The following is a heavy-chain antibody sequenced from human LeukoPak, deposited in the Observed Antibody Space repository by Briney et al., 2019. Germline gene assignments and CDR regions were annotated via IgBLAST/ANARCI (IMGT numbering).Heavy chain of an antibody. Sequence: GGSLRLSCAASGFTISSYWMHWVRPAPGKGLVWVSRINSDGSSTSYADSVKGRFTISRDNAKNTLYLQMNSLRAEDTAVYYCARSQTIAVADWFDPWGQGTLVTVSS. V-gene: IGHV3-74*01. D-gene: IGHD6-19*01. CDR3: ARSQTIAVADWFDP. J-gene: IGHJ5*02. CDR2: INSDGSST. CDR1: GFTISSYW.